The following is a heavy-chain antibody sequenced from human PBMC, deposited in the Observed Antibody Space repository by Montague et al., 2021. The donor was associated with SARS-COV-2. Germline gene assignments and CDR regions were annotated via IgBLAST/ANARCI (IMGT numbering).Heavy chain of an antibody. V-gene: IGHV4-34*01. CDR2: INHSRST. D-gene: IGHD6-19*01. J-gene: IGHJ4*01. CDR3: ARGGRQWLVIDPRYYFDD. Sequence: SETLSLTCAVYAGSVSGYHWRSTRQPPRKWLEWYGEINHSRSTNYNPSLKSRVTISVDTSKNPFSLKLSSVTAPDTAVYYCARGGRQWLVIDPRYYFDDWGQGTLVTVSS. CDR1: AGSVSGYH.